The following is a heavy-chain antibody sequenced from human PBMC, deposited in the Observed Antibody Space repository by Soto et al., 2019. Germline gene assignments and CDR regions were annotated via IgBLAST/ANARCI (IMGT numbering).Heavy chain of an antibody. Sequence: QVQLQESGPGLVKPSGTLSLTCAVSGGSISSSNWWSWVRQPPGKGLEWIGEIYHSGSTNYNPSLQSRVTISVDKSKNQFSLKLSSVTAADTAVYYCASYSAAGTKHYFDYWGQGTLVTVSS. CDR1: GGSISSSNW. D-gene: IGHD6-13*01. V-gene: IGHV4-4*02. CDR2: IYHSGST. CDR3: ASYSAAGTKHYFDY. J-gene: IGHJ4*02.